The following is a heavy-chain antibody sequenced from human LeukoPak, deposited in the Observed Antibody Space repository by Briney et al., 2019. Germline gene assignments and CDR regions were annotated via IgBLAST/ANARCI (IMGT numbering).Heavy chain of an antibody. V-gene: IGHV3-48*03. CDR3: ASGYYTGWFDP. CDR2: ISSSGSTI. D-gene: IGHD3-3*01. CDR1: GFTFSSYE. J-gene: IGHJ5*02. Sequence: GTSLRLSCAASGFTFSSYEMNWVRQAPGKGLEWVSYISSSGSTIYYADSVKGRFTISRDNAKNSLYLQMNSLRAEDTAVYYCASGYYTGWFDPWGQGTLVTVSS.